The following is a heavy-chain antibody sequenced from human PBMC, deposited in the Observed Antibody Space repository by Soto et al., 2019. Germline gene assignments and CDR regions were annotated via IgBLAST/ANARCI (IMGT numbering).Heavy chain of an antibody. Sequence: EVQLLESGGGLVQPGGPLRLSCAAAGFTFSSYAMRWVRQAPVKGLEWVSAMSGSGGSTYDSVSVKGRFTIPRHNSKNTLYLQMISLRADDTAVYYCAYFSTPFDYWGQGTQVTVSS. CDR2: MSGSGGST. CDR3: AYFSTPFDY. D-gene: IGHD3-9*01. V-gene: IGHV3-23*01. J-gene: IGHJ4*02. CDR1: GFTFSSYA.